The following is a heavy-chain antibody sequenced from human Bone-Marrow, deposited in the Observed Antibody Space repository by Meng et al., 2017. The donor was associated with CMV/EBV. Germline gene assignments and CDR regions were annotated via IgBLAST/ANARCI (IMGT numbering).Heavy chain of an antibody. CDR3: ARRPIAARPS. CDR2: INPNSGGT. CDR1: GYTFTGYY. Sequence: ASVKVSCKASGYTFTGYYMHWVRQAPGQGLEWMGWINPNSGGTNYAQKFQGRVTMTRDTSISTAYMELSRLRSDDTAMFYCARRPIAARPSWGQGTLVTVSS. J-gene: IGHJ5*02. V-gene: IGHV1-2*02. D-gene: IGHD6-6*01.